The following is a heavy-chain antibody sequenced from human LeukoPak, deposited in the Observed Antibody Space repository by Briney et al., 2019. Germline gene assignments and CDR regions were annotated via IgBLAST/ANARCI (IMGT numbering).Heavy chain of an antibody. CDR3: AREGSGGWYKSGMYYFDY. CDR1: GYTFTGYY. J-gene: IGHJ4*02. CDR2: INPNSGGT. Sequence: ASVKVSCKASGYTFTGYYMHWVRQAPGQGLEWMGWINPNSGGTNYAQKFQGRVTMTRDTSISTAYMELSRLRSDDTAVYYCAREGSGGWYKSGMYYFDYWGQGTRVTVPS. V-gene: IGHV1-2*02. D-gene: IGHD6-19*01.